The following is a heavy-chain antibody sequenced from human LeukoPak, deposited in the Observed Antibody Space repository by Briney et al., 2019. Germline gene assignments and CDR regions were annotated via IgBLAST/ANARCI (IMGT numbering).Heavy chain of an antibody. CDR2: ISGSGGST. CDR1: GFTFSSYA. J-gene: IGHJ4*02. V-gene: IGHV3-23*01. CDR3: AKSRGLRQWLVGYYFDY. D-gene: IGHD6-19*01. Sequence: QPGGSLRLSCAASGFTFSSYAMSWVRQAPGKGLEWVSAISGSGGSTYYADSVKGRFTISRDNSKNTLYLQMNSLRAEDTAVYYCAKSRGLRQWLVGYYFDYWGQGTLVTVSS.